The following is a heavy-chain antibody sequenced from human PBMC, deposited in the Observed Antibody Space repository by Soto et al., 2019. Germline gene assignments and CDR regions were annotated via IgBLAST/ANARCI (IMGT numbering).Heavy chain of an antibody. V-gene: IGHV3-66*01. D-gene: IGHD6-13*01. Sequence: GGSLRLSCAASGFTVSSNYMSWVRQAPGKGLEWVSVIYSGGSTYYADSVKGRFTISRDNSKNTLYLQMNSLRAEDTAVYYCARKGIAAAGIVFDYWGQGTLVTVSS. CDR2: IYSGGST. CDR1: GFTVSSNY. J-gene: IGHJ4*02. CDR3: ARKGIAAAGIVFDY.